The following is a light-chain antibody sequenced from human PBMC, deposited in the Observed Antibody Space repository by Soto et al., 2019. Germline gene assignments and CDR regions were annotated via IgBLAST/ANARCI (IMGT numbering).Light chain of an antibody. Sequence: QSVLTQPRSVSASPGQSVTISCTGTSSDVGRYDYVSWYQQHPGKAPKLIVYDVTERPSGVPDRFSGSKSGNTASLTISGLQAEDEADYSCCSFAGSYSYVFGTGTKFTVL. V-gene: IGLV2-11*01. CDR1: SSDVGRYDY. CDR3: CSFAGSYSYV. CDR2: DVT. J-gene: IGLJ1*01.